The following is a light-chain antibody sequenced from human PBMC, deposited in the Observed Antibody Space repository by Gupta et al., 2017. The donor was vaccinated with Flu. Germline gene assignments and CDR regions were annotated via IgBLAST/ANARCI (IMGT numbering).Light chain of an antibody. CDR1: NSKIGSNT. J-gene: IGLJ3*02. V-gene: IGLV1-44*01. CDR3: SSWDDSLSGRV. Sequence: RLNISGSGSNSKIGSNTVSLYNQSPGTAPKLLIYGDDQRPSGVPERFSVSKSGTSASLAISGLQSEEDAVYFCSSWDDSLSGRVFGGGTKLAVL. CDR2: GDD.